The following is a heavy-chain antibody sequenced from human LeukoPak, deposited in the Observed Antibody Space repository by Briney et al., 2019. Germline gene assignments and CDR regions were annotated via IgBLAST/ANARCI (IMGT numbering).Heavy chain of an antibody. CDR1: GGSISSYY. J-gene: IGHJ4*02. CDR2: IYYTGAT. CDR3: ARAGYSYGTGYYFDY. V-gene: IGHV4-59*01. Sequence: SETLSLTCTVSGGSISSYYWSWVRLPPGKGLEWIGYIYYTGATYYNPSLKSRVTISLDTSKNQFSLKLSSVTAADAAVYYCARAGYSYGTGYYFDYWGQGALVTVSS. D-gene: IGHD5-18*01.